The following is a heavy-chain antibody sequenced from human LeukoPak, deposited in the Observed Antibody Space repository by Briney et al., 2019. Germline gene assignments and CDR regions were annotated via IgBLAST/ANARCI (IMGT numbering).Heavy chain of an antibody. CDR3: ARFVRVGDWLVDYYFDY. V-gene: IGHV4-31*03. Sequence: SETLSLTCSVSGDSISLGGHYWSWIRQQPGKGQEWIGHIYYSGSTYYNPSLKSRVTISVDTSKNQFSLKLSSVTAADTAVYYCARFVRVGDWLVDYYFDYWGQGTLVTVSS. J-gene: IGHJ4*02. CDR2: IYYSGST. D-gene: IGHD6-19*01. CDR1: GDSISLGGHY.